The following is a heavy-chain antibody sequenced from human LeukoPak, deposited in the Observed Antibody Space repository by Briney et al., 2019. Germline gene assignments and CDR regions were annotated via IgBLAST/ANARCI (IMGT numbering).Heavy chain of an antibody. CDR1: GGTFSSYA. Sequence: RASVKVSCKASGGTFSSYAISWVRQAPGQGLEWMGGIIPIFGTANYAQKFQGRVTITTDESTSTAYMELSSLRSEDTAVYYCARAIAVKNYYYYYMDVWGKGTTVTVSS. D-gene: IGHD6-19*01. CDR3: ARAIAVKNYYYYYMDV. CDR2: IIPIFGTA. J-gene: IGHJ6*03. V-gene: IGHV1-69*05.